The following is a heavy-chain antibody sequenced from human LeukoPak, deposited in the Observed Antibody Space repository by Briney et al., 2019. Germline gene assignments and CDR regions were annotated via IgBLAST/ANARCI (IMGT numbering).Heavy chain of an antibody. Sequence: PGGSLRLSCAVSGFTVSSNYMSWVRQAPGKGLEWVSVIYSGGSTYYADSVKGRFTISRDNSKNTLYLQMNSLRAEDTALYYCARGRSDIVGAGGNIDYWGQGTLVTVSS. CDR2: IYSGGST. V-gene: IGHV3-53*05. CDR1: GFTVSSNY. J-gene: IGHJ4*02. CDR3: ARGRSDIVGAGGNIDY. D-gene: IGHD1-26*01.